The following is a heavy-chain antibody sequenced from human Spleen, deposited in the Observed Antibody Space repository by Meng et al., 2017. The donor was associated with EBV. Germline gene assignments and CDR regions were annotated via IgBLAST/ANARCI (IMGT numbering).Heavy chain of an antibody. CDR2: IYHSGSS. Sequence: QVQLQESGQGLGKPSGTLSLTCTVSGGSITETNWWGWVRQSPGKGLEWIGEIYHSGSSKYNPSFNSRVTISVDKSKNQFSLKLSSVTAADTAVYYCARFGSVEVFDYWGQGTLVTVSS. J-gene: IGHJ4*02. D-gene: IGHD3-10*01. CDR1: GGSITETNW. CDR3: ARFGSVEVFDY. V-gene: IGHV4-4*02.